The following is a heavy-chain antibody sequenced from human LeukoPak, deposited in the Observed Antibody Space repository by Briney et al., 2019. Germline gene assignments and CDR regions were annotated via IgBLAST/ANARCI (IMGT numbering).Heavy chain of an antibody. D-gene: IGHD3-22*01. CDR3: AREAGYYDSSGYFDY. J-gene: IGHJ4*02. CDR2: INPSGGST. Sequence: ASVKVSCKASGYTFTSYYMHWVRQAPGQGLEWMGIINPSGGSTSYAQKFQGRVTMTRDMSTSTVYMELSSLRSEDTAVYYCAREAGYYDSSGYFDYWGQGTLVTVSS. V-gene: IGHV1-46*01. CDR1: GYTFTSYY.